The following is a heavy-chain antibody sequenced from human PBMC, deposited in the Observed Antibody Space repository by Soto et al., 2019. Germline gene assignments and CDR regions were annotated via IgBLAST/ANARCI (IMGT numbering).Heavy chain of an antibody. CDR3: ESLYGLTNYYYYGMDI. J-gene: IGHJ6*02. Sequence: GGSLRLSCAASGFTFSSYWMSWVRQAPGKGLEWVANIKQDGSEKYYVDSVKGRFTISRDNAKNSLYLQMNSLGAEDTAVYYFESLYGLTNYYYYGMDIWGQETTVTVSS. V-gene: IGHV3-7*05. CDR1: GFTFSSYW. CDR2: IKQDGSEK. D-gene: IGHD3-10*01.